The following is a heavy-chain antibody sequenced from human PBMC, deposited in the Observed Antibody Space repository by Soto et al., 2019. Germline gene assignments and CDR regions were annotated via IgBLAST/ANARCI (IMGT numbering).Heavy chain of an antibody. V-gene: IGHV3-7*03. D-gene: IGHD3-9*01. J-gene: IGHJ4*02. Sequence: GGSLRLSCAASGFSFSSYWMKWVRQAPGKGLEWVANIKQDGSEKYYVDSVKGRFTISRDNAKNSLYLQMNNLRAEDTAVYYCASTTLLRYFDWPTNFESWGPGTLVTVSS. CDR1: GFSFSSYW. CDR2: IKQDGSEK. CDR3: ASTTLLRYFDWPTNFES.